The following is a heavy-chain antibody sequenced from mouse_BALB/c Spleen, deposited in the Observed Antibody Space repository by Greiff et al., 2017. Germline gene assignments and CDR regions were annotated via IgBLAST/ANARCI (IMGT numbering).Heavy chain of an antibody. CDR3: ARGDGNYVYYDAMDY. CDR1: GFTFSSYG. Sequence: EVKLMESGGDLVKPGGSLKLSCAASGFTFSSYGMSWVRQTPDKRLEWVATISSGGSYTYYPDSVKGRFTISRDNAKNTLYLQMSSLKSEDTAMYYCARGDGNYVYYDAMDYWGQGTSVTVSS. V-gene: IGHV5-6*01. J-gene: IGHJ4*01. D-gene: IGHD2-1*01. CDR2: ISSGGSYT.